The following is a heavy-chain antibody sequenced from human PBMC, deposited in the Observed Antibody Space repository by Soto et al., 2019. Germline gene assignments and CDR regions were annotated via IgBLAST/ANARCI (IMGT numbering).Heavy chain of an antibody. J-gene: IGHJ4*02. V-gene: IGHV4-39*01. CDR1: GGSISSSRYY. D-gene: IGHD3-22*01. Sequence: SETLSLTCTVSGGSISSSRYYWGWIRQPPGKGLEWIGYIYYSGSTNYIPSLKGRVTISVDTSKNQFSLKLSSVTAADTAVYYCARHDRDFDYWGQGTLVTVSS. CDR3: ARHDRDFDY. CDR2: IYYSGST.